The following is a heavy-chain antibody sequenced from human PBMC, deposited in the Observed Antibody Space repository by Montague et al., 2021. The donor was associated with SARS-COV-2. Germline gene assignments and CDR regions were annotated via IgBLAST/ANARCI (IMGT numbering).Heavy chain of an antibody. D-gene: IGHD1-1*01. CDR2: TYYRSKWYT. CDR1: XDSVSSKSAA. V-gene: IGHV6-1*01. Sequence: CAISXDSVSSKSAAWNWIRQSPSGGLEWLGRTYYRSKWYTDYAPSVKTRITITPDTSNNQFSLHLNSVTPGDTAVYYCAREGTVPGPRGIYFDDWGQGTLVTVSS. CDR3: AREGTVPGPRGIYFDD. J-gene: IGHJ4*02.